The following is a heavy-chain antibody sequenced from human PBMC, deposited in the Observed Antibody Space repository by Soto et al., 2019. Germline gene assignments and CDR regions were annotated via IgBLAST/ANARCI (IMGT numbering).Heavy chain of an antibody. D-gene: IGHD2-2*01. V-gene: IGHV1-69*01. CDR2: IIPIFGTA. J-gene: IGHJ4*02. Sequence: QVQLVQSGAEVKKPGSSVKVSCKASGGTFSSYAISWVRQAPGQGLEWMGGIIPIFGTANYAQKFQGRVTITADESTSTAYMELSSLRSEDTAVYYCARDSQRSPHQLPDYYFDYWAREPWSPSPQ. CDR1: GGTFSSYA. CDR3: ARDSQRSPHQLPDYYFDY.